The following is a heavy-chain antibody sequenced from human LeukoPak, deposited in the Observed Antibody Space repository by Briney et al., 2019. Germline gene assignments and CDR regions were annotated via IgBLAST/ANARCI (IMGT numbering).Heavy chain of an antibody. CDR2: IYTSGST. Sequence: PSQTLSLTCTVSGGSISSGSYYWSWIRQPAGKGLEWIGRIYTSGSTNYNPSLKSRVTISVDTSKNQFSLKLSSVTAADTAVYYCARLSSSSGAFDIWGQGTMVTVSS. CDR3: ARLSSSSGAFDI. CDR1: GGSISSGSYY. V-gene: IGHV4-61*02. D-gene: IGHD6-6*01. J-gene: IGHJ3*02.